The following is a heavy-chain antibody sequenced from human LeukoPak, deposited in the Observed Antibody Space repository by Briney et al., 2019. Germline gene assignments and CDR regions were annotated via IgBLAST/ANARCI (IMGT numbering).Heavy chain of an antibody. V-gene: IGHV4-39*01. J-gene: IGHJ4*02. CDR1: GGSLSSSSYY. CDR3: ARHSRSVDYGSESYAWDY. CDR2: IYYSGST. D-gene: IGHD3-10*01. Sequence: PSEALSLTCTVSGGSLSSSSYYWGWIRQHPGKWLEWLGSIYYSGSTYFYPLFRSRFPISVETSKNHLFLKRTALTASDTPVYHCARHSRSVDYGSESYAWDYWGQGDLITVSS.